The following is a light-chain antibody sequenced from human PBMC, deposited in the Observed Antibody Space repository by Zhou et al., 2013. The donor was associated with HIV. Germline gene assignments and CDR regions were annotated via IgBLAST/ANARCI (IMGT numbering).Light chain of an antibody. CDR1: QSIGTW. J-gene: IGKJ2*01. CDR3: QQYNNYYT. V-gene: IGKV1-5*03. CDR2: KAS. Sequence: DIQMTQSPSTLSASVGDRVTIACRASQSIGTWLAWYQQKPGRAPKLLINKASNLEGGVPSRFSGSGSGRVFTLTITNVQPDDFATYYCQQYNNYYTFGQGTKLEIK.